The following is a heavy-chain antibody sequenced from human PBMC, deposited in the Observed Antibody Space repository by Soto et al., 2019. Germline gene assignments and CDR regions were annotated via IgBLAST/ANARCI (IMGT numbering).Heavy chain of an antibody. CDR3: ARDPNGDYIGAFDI. CDR1: RFTFSNYA. D-gene: IGHD4-17*01. Sequence: PGGSLRLSCATSRFTFSNYAMTWVRQPPGKGLQWVSSIRGSGGTTYYVDSVKGRFTMSRDNPKNTLYLQMNSLRDEDTAVYFCARDPNGDYIGAFDIWGQGIMVTVSS. J-gene: IGHJ3*02. V-gene: IGHV3-23*01. CDR2: IRGSGGTT.